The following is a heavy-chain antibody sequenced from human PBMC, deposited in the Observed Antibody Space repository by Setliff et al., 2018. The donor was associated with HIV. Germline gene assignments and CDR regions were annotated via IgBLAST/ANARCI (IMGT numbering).Heavy chain of an antibody. V-gene: IGHV1-46*01. J-gene: IGHJ1*01. CDR3: ARAVASKNVRGEYYFDH. CDR2: IDPSDGST. Sequence: ASVKVSCKAFGYTFTNHFMHWVRQAPGQGLEWMGIIDPSDGSTIFAQQFQGRLNMPRDTSTSTVYLELSSLRSEDTAVYYCARAVASKNVRGEYYFDHWGQGTLVTVSS. CDR1: GYTFTNHF. D-gene: IGHD3-16*01.